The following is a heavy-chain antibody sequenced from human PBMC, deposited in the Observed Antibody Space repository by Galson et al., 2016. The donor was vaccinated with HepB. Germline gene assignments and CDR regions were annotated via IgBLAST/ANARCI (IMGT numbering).Heavy chain of an antibody. CDR3: TRGWIREYSPGNGGGNGGDH. V-gene: IGHV3-53*01. CDR2: LYASGKT. CDR1: GFIVSSNY. Sequence: SLRLSCAASGFIVSSNYMNWVRQAPGNGLEWVSVLYASGKTYYADSVKGRFTISRDNSKNILFLQMNSLRAEDTAVYYCTRGWIREYSPGNGGGNGGDHWGQGTLVTVSS. D-gene: IGHD2-21*01. J-gene: IGHJ4*02.